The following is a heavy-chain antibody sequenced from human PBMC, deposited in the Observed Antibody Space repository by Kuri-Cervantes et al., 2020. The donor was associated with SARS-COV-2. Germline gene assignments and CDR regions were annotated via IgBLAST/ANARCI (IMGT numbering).Heavy chain of an antibody. J-gene: IGHJ4*02. CDR1: GSTFDDYA. CDR3: GSPRGYSYGYISFGAIDY. CDR2: ISWNSGSI. V-gene: IGHV3-9*01. D-gene: IGHD5-18*01. Sequence: SLKISCAASGSTFDDYAMHWVRQAPGKGLEWVSGISWNSGSIGYADSVKGRFTISRDNSKNTLYLQMNSLRAEDTAVYYCGSPRGYSYGYISFGAIDYWGQGTLVTVSS.